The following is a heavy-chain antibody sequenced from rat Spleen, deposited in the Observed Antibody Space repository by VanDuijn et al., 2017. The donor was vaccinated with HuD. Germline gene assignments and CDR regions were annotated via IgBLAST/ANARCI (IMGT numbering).Heavy chain of an antibody. D-gene: IGHD1-10*01. Sequence: QVQLKESGPGLVQPSETLSLTCTVSGFSLTSYNVHWVRQPTGKGLEWMGIIWTGGSTDYNSALKSRLSISRDTSKSQVFLKMSSLQTDDTAIYYCTRGWNNPFDYWGQGVMVTVSS. J-gene: IGHJ2*01. CDR1: GFSLTSYN. CDR3: TRGWNNPFDY. CDR2: IWTGGST. V-gene: IGHV2-30*01.